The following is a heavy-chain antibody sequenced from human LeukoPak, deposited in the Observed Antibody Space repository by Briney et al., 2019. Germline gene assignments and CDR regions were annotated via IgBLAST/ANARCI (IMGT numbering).Heavy chain of an antibody. CDR3: ARGPYCSGGSCYHFDY. CDR2: INPNSGGT. D-gene: IGHD2-15*01. V-gene: IGHV1-2*02. Sequence: ASVKVSCKASGYTFTGYYMHWVRQAPGQGLEWMGWINPNSGGTNYAQKFQGRVTMTRDTSISTAYMELSRLRSEDTAVYYCARGPYCSGGSCYHFDYWGQGTLVTVSS. CDR1: GYTFTGYY. J-gene: IGHJ4*02.